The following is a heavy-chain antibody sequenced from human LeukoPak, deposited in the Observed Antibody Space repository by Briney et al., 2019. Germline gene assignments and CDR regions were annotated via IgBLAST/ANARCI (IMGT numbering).Heavy chain of an antibody. CDR3: ARLYYDSSGYYQICYFDY. V-gene: IGHV4-39*01. CDR1: GGSISSSSCY. J-gene: IGHJ4*02. Sequence: SETLSLTCTVSGGSISSSSCYWGWIRQPPGKGLEWIGSIYYSGSTYYNPSLKGRVTISVDTSKNQFSLNLSSVTAADTAVYYCARLYYDSSGYYQICYFDYWGQGTLVTVSS. CDR2: IYYSGST. D-gene: IGHD3-22*01.